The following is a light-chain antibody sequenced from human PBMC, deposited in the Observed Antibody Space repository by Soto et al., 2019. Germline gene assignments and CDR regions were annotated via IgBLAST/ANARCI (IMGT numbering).Light chain of an antibody. CDR3: SSYTSSSTPYV. Sequence: QSVLTQPASVSGXPXXXXTXSCTXTXXXVGGYNYVSWYQQHPGKAPKLMIYDVSNRPSGVSNRFSGSKSGNTASLTISGLQAEDEADYYCSSYTSSSTPYVFGTGTKVTVL. CDR1: XXXVGGYNY. CDR2: DVS. J-gene: IGLJ1*01. V-gene: IGLV2-14*01.